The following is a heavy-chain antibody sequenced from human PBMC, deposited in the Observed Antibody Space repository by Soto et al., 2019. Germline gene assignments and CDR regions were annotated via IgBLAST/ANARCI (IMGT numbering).Heavy chain of an antibody. CDR3: VKDQGGYSGYVFDY. V-gene: IGHV3-64D*06. Sequence: EVQLVESGGGLVQPGGSLRLSCSASGFTFSSYAMYWVRQAPGKGLEYVSAINSNGGVTYYADSVKGRFTISRDNSKNTLYIQMSSLRAEDTAVYYCVKDQGGYSGYVFDYWGQGTLVTVSS. D-gene: IGHD5-12*01. CDR2: INSNGGVT. J-gene: IGHJ4*02. CDR1: GFTFSSYA.